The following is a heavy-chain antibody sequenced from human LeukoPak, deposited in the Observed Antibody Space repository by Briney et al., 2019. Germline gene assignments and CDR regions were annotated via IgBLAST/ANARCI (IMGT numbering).Heavy chain of an antibody. V-gene: IGHV5-51*01. CDR1: GYSFTSYW. Sequence: GESLKISCKGSGYSFTSYWIGWVRQMPGKGLEWMGIIYPGDSDTRYSPSFQGQVTISADKSISTAYLQWSSLKASDTAVYYCARLSTPYYCSGGSCYLGFSWFDPWGQGTLVTVSS. J-gene: IGHJ5*02. D-gene: IGHD2-15*01. CDR3: ARLSTPYYCSGGSCYLGFSWFDP. CDR2: IYPGDSDT.